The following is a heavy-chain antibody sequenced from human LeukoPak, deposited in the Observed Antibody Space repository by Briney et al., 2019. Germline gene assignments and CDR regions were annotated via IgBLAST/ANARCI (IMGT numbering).Heavy chain of an antibody. Sequence: ASVKVSCKASGYTFTSYGISWVRQAPGQGLEWMGWINAYNGNTNYAQKLQGRVTMTTDTSTSTAYMELGSLRSDDTAVYYCARDAPENYYDSSGYHYWGQGTLVTVSS. J-gene: IGHJ4*02. CDR2: INAYNGNT. CDR3: ARDAPENYYDSSGYHY. D-gene: IGHD3-22*01. CDR1: GYTFTSYG. V-gene: IGHV1-18*01.